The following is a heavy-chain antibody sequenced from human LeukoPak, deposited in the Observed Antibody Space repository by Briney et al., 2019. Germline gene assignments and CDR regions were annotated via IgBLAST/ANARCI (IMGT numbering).Heavy chain of an antibody. CDR1: GGSISSGDYY. CDR2: ISYSGST. D-gene: IGHD1-7*01. V-gene: IGHV4-30-4*01. Sequence: SQTLSLTCTVSGGSISSGDYYWSWIRQPPGKGLEWIGYISYSGSTYYIPSLQSRVNILVDTSKNQSSLKLSSVTAADTAVYYCARESPNWNYGGNDAFDIWGQGTMVTVSS. CDR3: ARESPNWNYGGNDAFDI. J-gene: IGHJ3*02.